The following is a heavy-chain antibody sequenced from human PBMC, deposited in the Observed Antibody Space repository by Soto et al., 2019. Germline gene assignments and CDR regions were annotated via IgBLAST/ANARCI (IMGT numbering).Heavy chain of an antibody. CDR1: GFTFSSYG. D-gene: IGHD3-10*01. CDR2: IWGDGSNK. CDR3: ETDHGSAPFDY. V-gene: IGHV3-33*01. J-gene: IGHJ4*02. Sequence: PGGSLRLSCAASGFTFSSYGMHWVRQGPGKGLEWVAVIWGDGSNKIYADSVKGRFTISRDNSKNTLYLQMNSLGAEDTAVYYCETDHGSAPFDYWGQGTLVTVSS.